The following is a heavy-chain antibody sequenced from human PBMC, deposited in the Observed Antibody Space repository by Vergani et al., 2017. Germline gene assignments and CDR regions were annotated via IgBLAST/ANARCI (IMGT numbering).Heavy chain of an antibody. D-gene: IGHD6-19*01. J-gene: IGHJ6*02. CDR2: IYYNGST. CDR1: GGSIYSYY. Sequence: QVQLQESGPGLVKPSETLPLTCTVSGGSIYSYYWNWIRQPPAKGLEWVGYIYYNGSTKHNPSLKSRVTMSVDTSKNQFSLKLSSVTAADTAVYYCARGGXAVAGIDFYYGLDVWGQGTTVTVSS. CDR3: ARGGXAVAGIDFYYGLDV. V-gene: IGHV4-59*01.